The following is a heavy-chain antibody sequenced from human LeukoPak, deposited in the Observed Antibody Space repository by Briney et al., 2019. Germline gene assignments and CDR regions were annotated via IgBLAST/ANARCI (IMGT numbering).Heavy chain of an antibody. J-gene: IGHJ4*02. Sequence: SETLSLTCTVSGGSISSSSYYWGWIRQPPGKGLEWIGSIYYSGSTYYNPSLKSRVTISVDTSKNQFSLKLSSVTAADTAVYYCARRSYYDSSGIFDDWGQGTLVTVSS. CDR3: ARRSYYDSSGIFDD. V-gene: IGHV4-39*01. D-gene: IGHD3-22*01. CDR1: GGSISSSSYY. CDR2: IYYSGST.